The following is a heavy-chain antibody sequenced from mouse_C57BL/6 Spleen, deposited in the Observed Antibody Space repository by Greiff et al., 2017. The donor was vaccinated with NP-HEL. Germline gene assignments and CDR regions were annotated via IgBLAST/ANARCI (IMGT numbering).Heavy chain of an antibody. J-gene: IGHJ1*03. CDR1: GYTFTSYW. CDR3: AIEVYYYGSSYWYFDV. V-gene: IGHV1-74*01. Sequence: QVQLQQPGAELVKPGASVKVSCKASGYTFTSYWMHWVKQRPGQGLEWIGRIHPSDSDTNYNQKFKGKATLTVDKSSSTAYMQLSSLTSEDSAVYYCAIEVYYYGSSYWYFDVWGTGTTVTVSS. D-gene: IGHD1-1*01. CDR2: IHPSDSDT.